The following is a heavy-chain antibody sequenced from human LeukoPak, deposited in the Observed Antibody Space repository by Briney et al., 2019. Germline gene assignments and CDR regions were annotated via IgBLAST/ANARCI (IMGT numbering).Heavy chain of an antibody. D-gene: IGHD1-1*01. Sequence: GGSLRLSCAASGFTFSSYSMNWVRQAPGKGLEWVSSISSSSSYIYYADSVKGRFTISRDNSKNTLYLQMNSLRAEDTAVYYCAKDLRTTGTTVYWGQGTLVTVSS. CDR2: ISSSSSYI. CDR3: AKDLRTTGTTVY. CDR1: GFTFSSYS. V-gene: IGHV3-21*04. J-gene: IGHJ4*02.